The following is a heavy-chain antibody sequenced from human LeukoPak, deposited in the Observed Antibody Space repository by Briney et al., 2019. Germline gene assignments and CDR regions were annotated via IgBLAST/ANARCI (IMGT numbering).Heavy chain of an antibody. CDR1: GFTFSSYW. J-gene: IGHJ6*01. CDR2: IKQDGSEK. V-gene: IGHV3-7*05. D-gene: IGHD4-17*01. CDR3: ARAEGDYLNYYGTDV. Sequence: GGSLRLSCAASGFTFSSYWMSWVRQAPGKGLEWVGNIKQDGSEKYYVDSVRGGFTISRDTAKNSLLLLMTILGAETAALYCCARAEGDYLNYYGTDVWGQGTTVT.